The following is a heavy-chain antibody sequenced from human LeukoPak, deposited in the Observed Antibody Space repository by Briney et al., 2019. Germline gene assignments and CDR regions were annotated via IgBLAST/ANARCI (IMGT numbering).Heavy chain of an antibody. D-gene: IGHD6-13*01. CDR2: ISSNGGST. Sequence: GRSLRLSCAASGFTFSSYAMHWVRQAPGKGLEYVSAISSNGGSTYYANSVKGRFTISRDNSKNTLYLQMGSLRAEDMAVYYCARASQQQRYAFDIWGQGTMVTVSS. CDR1: GFTFSSYA. J-gene: IGHJ3*02. CDR3: ARASQQQRYAFDI. V-gene: IGHV3-64*01.